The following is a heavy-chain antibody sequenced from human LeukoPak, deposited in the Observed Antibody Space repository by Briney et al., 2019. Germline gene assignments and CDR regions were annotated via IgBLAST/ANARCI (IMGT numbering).Heavy chain of an antibody. CDR3: AKDAWRYFDY. J-gene: IGHJ4*02. CDR2: ISYDGSNK. CDR1: GFTFSSYG. V-gene: IGHV3-30*18. D-gene: IGHD1-1*01. Sequence: PGGSLRLSCAASGFTFSSYGMHWVRQAPGKGLEWVAVISYDGSNKYYADSVKGRFTISRDNSKNTLYLQMNSLRAEDTAVYYCAKDAWRYFDYWGQGTLVTVSP.